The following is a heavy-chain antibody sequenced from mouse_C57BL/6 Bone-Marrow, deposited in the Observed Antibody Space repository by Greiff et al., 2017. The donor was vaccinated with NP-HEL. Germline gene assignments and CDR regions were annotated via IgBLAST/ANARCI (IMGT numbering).Heavy chain of an antibody. D-gene: IGHD2-3*01. CDR2: IDPSDSYT. V-gene: IGHV1-69*01. Sequence: QVQLQQPGAELVMPGASVKLSCKASGYTFTSYWMHWVKQRPGQGLEWIGDIDPSDSYTNYNQKFKGKSTLTVDKSSSTAYMQLSSLTSEDSAVYYCARGDGYPYYYDLDYWGKGTSVTVSS. CDR3: ARGDGYPYYYDLDY. J-gene: IGHJ4*01. CDR1: GYTFTSYW.